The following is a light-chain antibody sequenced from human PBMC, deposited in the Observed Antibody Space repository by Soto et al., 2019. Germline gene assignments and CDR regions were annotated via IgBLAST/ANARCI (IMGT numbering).Light chain of an antibody. Sequence: EIVMTQSPATLTVSPGERATLSCRASQSVSSNVAWYQQIPGQTPRLLIYGASTRATGIPVRFSGSGSGTEFTLTVSGLKSEDFAVYYCHQYDKGRYPFGQGTKVE. CDR2: GAS. CDR1: QSVSSN. CDR3: HQYDKGRYP. V-gene: IGKV3-15*01. J-gene: IGKJ2*01.